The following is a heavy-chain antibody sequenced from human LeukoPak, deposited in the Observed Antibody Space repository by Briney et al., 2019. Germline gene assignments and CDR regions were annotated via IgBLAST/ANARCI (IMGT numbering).Heavy chain of an antibody. CDR1: GVSFSGYY. CDR3: ARGRGGSYYGSGSYYKAWYFDL. CDR2: INHSGST. D-gene: IGHD3-10*01. V-gene: IGHV4-34*01. Sequence: SETLSLTCAVYGVSFSGYYWSWIRQPPGKGLEWIGEINHSGSTNYNPSLKSRVTISVDTSKSQFSLKLSSVTAADTAVYYCARGRGGSYYGSGSYYKAWYFDLWGRGTLVTVSS. J-gene: IGHJ2*01.